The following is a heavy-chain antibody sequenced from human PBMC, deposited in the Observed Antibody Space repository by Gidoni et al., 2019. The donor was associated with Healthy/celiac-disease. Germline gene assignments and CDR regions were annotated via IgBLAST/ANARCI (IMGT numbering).Heavy chain of an antibody. J-gene: IGHJ4*02. CDR2: IYYSGDT. V-gene: IGHV4-39*01. CDR3: ASNGWYGY. Sequence: QLQLQESGPGLVKASETVSLTCTVGGGSISSSKYYWGWIRQPPGKGLEWIGSIYYSGDTYYNPSLKSRVTISVDTSKNQFSLKVSSVTAADTAVYYCASNGWYGYWGQGTLVTVSS. CDR1: GGSISSSKYY. D-gene: IGHD6-19*01.